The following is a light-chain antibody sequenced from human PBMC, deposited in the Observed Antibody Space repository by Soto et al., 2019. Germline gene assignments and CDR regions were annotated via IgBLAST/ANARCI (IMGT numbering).Light chain of an antibody. Sequence: DIQMTQSPPSLSASAEDRVIITCRASQSISNHLNWYQQKPGKAPKLLIFAASSLQSGVPSRFSGSGSGTKFTLTISSLQPEDFATYYCQQSYSTPPTFGQGTKVDIK. V-gene: IGKV1-39*01. CDR3: QQSYSTPPT. CDR1: QSISNH. J-gene: IGKJ1*01. CDR2: AAS.